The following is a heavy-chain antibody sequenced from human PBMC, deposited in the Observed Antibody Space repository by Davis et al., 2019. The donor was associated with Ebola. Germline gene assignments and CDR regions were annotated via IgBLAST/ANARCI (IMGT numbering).Heavy chain of an antibody. CDR2: ISSSSSTI. J-gene: IGHJ6*02. CDR1: GFTFSSYS. V-gene: IGHV3-48*01. Sequence: GESLKISCAASGFTFSSYSMNWVRQAPGKGLEWVSYISSSSSTIYYADSVKGRFTISRDNAKNSLYLQMNSLRAEDTAVYYCAKAVGITIFGVVISRQSYYYGMDVWGQGTTVTVSS. CDR3: AKAVGITIFGVVISRQSYYYGMDV. D-gene: IGHD3-3*01.